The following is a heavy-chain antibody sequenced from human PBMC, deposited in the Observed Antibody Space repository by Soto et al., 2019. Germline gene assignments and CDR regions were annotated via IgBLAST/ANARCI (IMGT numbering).Heavy chain of an antibody. CDR3: ARVFLLRCLGIYSYYSGMAV. D-gene: IGHD4-17*01. Sequence: WGCMRLSCAACGYTVNSNYMSWVRKAQGKGLEWVSVIYSGGSTYYADSVKGRFTISRDNSKNTLSLQMTSLRAEDTAGYYCARVFLLRCLGIYSYYSGMAVGGKGPTVP. CDR2: IYSGGST. J-gene: IGHJ6*04. V-gene: IGHV3-66*01. CDR1: GYTVNSNY.